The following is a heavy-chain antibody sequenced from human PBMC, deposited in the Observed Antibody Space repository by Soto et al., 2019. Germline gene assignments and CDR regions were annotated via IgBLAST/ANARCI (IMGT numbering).Heavy chain of an antibody. CDR1: GFTFSSYG. D-gene: IGHD6-19*01. V-gene: IGHV3-30*18. CDR3: AKDYGRYRPGVQGIAVAGTVDY. J-gene: IGHJ4*02. CDR2: ISYDGSNK. Sequence: GGSLRLSCAASGFTFSSYGMHWVRQAPGKGLEWVAVISYDGSNKYYADSVKGRFTISRDNSKNTLYLQMNSLRAEDTAVYYCAKDYGRYRPGVQGIAVAGTVDYWGQGTLVTVSS.